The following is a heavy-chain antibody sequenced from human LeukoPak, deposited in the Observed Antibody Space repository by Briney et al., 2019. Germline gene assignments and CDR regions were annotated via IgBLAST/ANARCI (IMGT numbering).Heavy chain of an antibody. CDR3: ARGTYFYDSSGYSD. V-gene: IGHV4-34*01. Sequence: SETLSLTCGFYGGSLSGYYWSWIRQPPGKGLEWIGDVKHSGGTNYNPSLKSRVTISVDTSKNQFSLKLSSVTAADTAVYYCARGTYFYDSSGYSDWGQGTLVTVSS. CDR1: GGSLSGYY. J-gene: IGHJ4*02. D-gene: IGHD3-22*01. CDR2: VKHSGGT.